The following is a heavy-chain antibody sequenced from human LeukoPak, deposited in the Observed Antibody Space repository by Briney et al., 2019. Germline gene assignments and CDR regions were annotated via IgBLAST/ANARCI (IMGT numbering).Heavy chain of an antibody. V-gene: IGHV1-2*02. D-gene: IGHD3-9*01. J-gene: IGHJ5*02. Sequence: ASVTVSCKASGYTFTDYYMHWVRQAPGQGLEWMGWFTPNSGGKNYQHEFEGRVTMTRDTSISTVYMELSRLRSDDTAVYYCARVLYHDILTGYYKWFDPWGQGTLVTVSS. CDR3: ARVLYHDILTGYYKWFDP. CDR1: GYTFTDYY. CDR2: FTPNSGGK.